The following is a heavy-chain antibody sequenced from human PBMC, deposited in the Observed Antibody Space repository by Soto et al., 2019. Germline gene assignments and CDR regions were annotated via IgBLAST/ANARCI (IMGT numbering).Heavy chain of an antibody. CDR1: GFTFDDYG. D-gene: IGHD3-10*01. CDR3: AKVAGAAFDI. J-gene: IGHJ3*02. V-gene: IGHV3-20*04. CDR2: INWNGGST. Sequence: GGSLRLSCAASGFTFDDYGMSWVRQAPGKGLEWVSGINWNGGSTYYADSVKGRFTISRDNSKNTLYLQMNSLRAEDTAVYYCAKVAGAAFDIWGQGKMVTVSS.